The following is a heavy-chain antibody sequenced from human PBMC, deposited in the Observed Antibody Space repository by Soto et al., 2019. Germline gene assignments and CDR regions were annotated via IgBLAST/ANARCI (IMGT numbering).Heavy chain of an antibody. CDR2: IIPILGIA. CDR1: GGTFSSYT. CDR3: ARGLRRKGYPFDY. Sequence: SVKVSCKASGGTFSSYTISWVRQAPGQGLEWMGRIIPILGIANYAQKFQGRVTITADKSTSTAYMELSSLRSEDTAVYYCARGLRRKGYPFDYWGQGTLVTVSS. J-gene: IGHJ4*02. V-gene: IGHV1-69*02. D-gene: IGHD2-2*01.